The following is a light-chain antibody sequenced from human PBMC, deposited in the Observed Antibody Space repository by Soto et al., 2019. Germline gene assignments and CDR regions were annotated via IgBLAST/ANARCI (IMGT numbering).Light chain of an antibody. CDR3: QVWDISSNHVV. Sequence: YELTQPPSVSVAPGKTARITCGGNNIGSKSVHWYQQKAGQAPILAMYYDSDRPSGIPERFSGSNSGNTATLTISTVEAGDEADYYCQVWDISSNHVVFGGGTRLTVL. CDR2: YDS. V-gene: IGLV3-21*04. CDR1: NIGSKS. J-gene: IGLJ2*01.